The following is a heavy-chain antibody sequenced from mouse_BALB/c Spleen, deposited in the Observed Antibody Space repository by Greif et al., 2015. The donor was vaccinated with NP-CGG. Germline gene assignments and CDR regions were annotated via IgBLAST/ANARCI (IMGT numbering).Heavy chain of an antibody. CDR3: ARNGYYAMDY. V-gene: IGHV1S132*01. J-gene: IGHJ4*01. CDR2: IFPGTGTT. CDR1: GYTFTSYW. Sequence: VQLQQSGAELVKPGASVKLSCKTSGYTFTSYWIQWVKQRPGQGLGWIGEIFPGTGTTYYNEKFKGKATLTIDTSSSTAFMQLSSLTSEDSAVYFCARNGYYAMDYWGQGTSVTVSS.